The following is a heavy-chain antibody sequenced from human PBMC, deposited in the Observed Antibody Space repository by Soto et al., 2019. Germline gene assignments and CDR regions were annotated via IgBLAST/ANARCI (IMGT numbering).Heavy chain of an antibody. Sequence: SETLSLTCAVYGGSFSGYYWSWIRQPPGKGLEWIGEINHSGSTNYNPSLKSRVTISVDTSKNQFSLKLSSVTAADTAVYYCARGFHGYGIAVADYYYYYGMDVWGQGTTVTVSS. CDR1: GGSFSGYY. J-gene: IGHJ6*02. V-gene: IGHV4-34*01. D-gene: IGHD6-19*01. CDR3: ARGFHGYGIAVADYYYYYGMDV. CDR2: INHSGST.